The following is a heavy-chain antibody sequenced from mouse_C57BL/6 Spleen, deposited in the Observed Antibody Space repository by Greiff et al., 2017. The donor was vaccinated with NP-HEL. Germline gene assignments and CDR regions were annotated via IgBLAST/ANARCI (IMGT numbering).Heavy chain of an antibody. CDR2: ISSGSSTI. V-gene: IGHV5-17*01. J-gene: IGHJ1*03. Sequence: EVQVVESGGGLVKPGGSLKLSCAASGFTFSDYGMHWVRQAPEKGLEWVAYISSGSSTIYYADTVKGRFTISRDNAKNTLFLQMTSLRSEDTAMYYCARKYYGSRYFDVWGTGTTVTVSS. D-gene: IGHD1-1*01. CDR1: GFTFSDYG. CDR3: ARKYYGSRYFDV.